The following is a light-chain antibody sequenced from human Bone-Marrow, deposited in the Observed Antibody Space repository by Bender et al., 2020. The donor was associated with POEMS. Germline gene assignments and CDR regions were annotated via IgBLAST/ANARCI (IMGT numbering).Light chain of an antibody. Sequence: QSVLTQPPSASGTPGQRGTISCSAGSSDIGGNDVNWGQQLPGTAPKLLIYGNDQRPSGVPDRFSGSKSGTSASLAISGLQSEDEADYFCSAWDGILNGWVFGGGTELTVL. V-gene: IGLV1-44*01. J-gene: IGLJ3*02. CDR2: GND. CDR1: SSDIGGND. CDR3: SAWDGILNGWV.